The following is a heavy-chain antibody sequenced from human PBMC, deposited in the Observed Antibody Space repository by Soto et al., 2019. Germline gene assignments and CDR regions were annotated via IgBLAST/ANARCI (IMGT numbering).Heavy chain of an antibody. CDR1: GGTFSSYA. J-gene: IGHJ5*02. V-gene: IGHV1-69*13. CDR3: ARDLSSTSCYDCWFDP. Sequence: SVKVSCKASGGTFSSYAISWVRQAPGQGLEWMGGIIPIFGTANYAQKFQGRVTITADESTSTAYMELSSLRSEDTAVYYCARDLSSTSCYDCWFDPWGQGTLVTVSS. D-gene: IGHD2-2*01. CDR2: IIPIFGTA.